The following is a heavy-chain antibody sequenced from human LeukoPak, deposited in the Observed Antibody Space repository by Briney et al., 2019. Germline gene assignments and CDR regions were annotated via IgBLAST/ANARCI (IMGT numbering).Heavy chain of an antibody. CDR1: GYTFTGYY. CDR2: INPNSGGT. CDR3: ARGRWLQLPDY. Sequence: ASVTVSCKASGYTFTGYYMHWVRQAPGQGLEWMGRINPNSGGTNYAQKFQGGVTMTRDTSISTAYMELSRLRSDDRAVYYCARGRWLQLPDYWGQGTLVTVSS. D-gene: IGHD5-24*01. V-gene: IGHV1-2*06. J-gene: IGHJ4*02.